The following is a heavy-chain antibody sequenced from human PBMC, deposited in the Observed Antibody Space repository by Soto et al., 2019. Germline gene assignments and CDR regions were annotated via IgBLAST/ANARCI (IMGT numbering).Heavy chain of an antibody. D-gene: IGHD3-10*01. CDR3: VRTRYYGSGSYYNPFDY. CDR1: GGTFSSYA. J-gene: IGHJ4*02. Sequence: QVQLVQSGAEVKKPGSSVKVSCKASGGTFSSYAISWVRQAPGQGLEWMGGIIPIFGTANYAQKFQGRVTITADESTSTAYMELSSLRSEDTAVYYCVRTRYYGSGSYYNPFDYWGQGTLVTVSS. V-gene: IGHV1-69*01. CDR2: IIPIFGTA.